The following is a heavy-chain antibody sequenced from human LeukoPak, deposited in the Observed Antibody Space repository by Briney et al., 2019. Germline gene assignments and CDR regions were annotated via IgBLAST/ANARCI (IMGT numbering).Heavy chain of an antibody. J-gene: IGHJ4*02. CDR2: IFYSGST. V-gene: IGHV4-59*08. D-gene: IGHD4-17*01. CDR1: GGSISSYY. CDR3: ARGGTMTTVPL. Sequence: KPSETLSLTCTVSGGSISSYYWSWIRQPPGKRLEWIGYIFYSGSTNYNPSLKSRVTISVDTSKNQFSLKLTSVTAADTAVYYCARGGTMTTVPLWGQGTLVTVSS.